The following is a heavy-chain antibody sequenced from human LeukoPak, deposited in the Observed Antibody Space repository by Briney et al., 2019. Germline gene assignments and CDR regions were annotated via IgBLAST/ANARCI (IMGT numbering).Heavy chain of an antibody. V-gene: IGHV4-39*01. CDR1: GGSISSSSYH. D-gene: IGHD2-15*01. J-gene: IGHJ5*02. CDR2: IDYSGST. Sequence: SETLSRTCTVSGGSISSSSYHWGWIRQPPGKGLEWIGSIDYSGSTYYNPSLKSRVTISVDTSKNQFSLKLSSVTAADTAVYYCARPRLCSGGSCYWFDPWGQGTLVTVSS. CDR3: ARPRLCSGGSCYWFDP.